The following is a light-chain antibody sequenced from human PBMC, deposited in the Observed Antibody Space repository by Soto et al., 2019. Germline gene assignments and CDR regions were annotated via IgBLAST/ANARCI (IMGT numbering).Light chain of an antibody. V-gene: IGKV3-15*01. CDR3: QQYNNWPPYT. CDR2: GAS. Sequence: EIVMTQSPATLSVSPGERATLSCRASQSVSSNLAWYQQKPGQAPRLLIYGASTRAAGIPARLSGSGSGTEFTLTISSLRSEDFAVYYCQQYNNWPPYTFGHGTKVEIK. CDR1: QSVSSN. J-gene: IGKJ2*01.